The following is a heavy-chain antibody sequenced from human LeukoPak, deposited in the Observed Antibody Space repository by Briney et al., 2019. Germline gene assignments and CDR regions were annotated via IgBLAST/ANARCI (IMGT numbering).Heavy chain of an antibody. CDR3: ARAVERGNFDY. D-gene: IGHD4-23*01. Sequence: SETLSLTCAVYGGSFSGYYWSWIRQPPGKGLEWIGEINHSGSTNYNPSLKSRVTISVDTSKNQFSLKLSSVTAADTAVYYCARAVERGNFDYWGQGTLVTVPS. J-gene: IGHJ4*02. CDR2: INHSGST. V-gene: IGHV4-34*01. CDR1: GGSFSGYY.